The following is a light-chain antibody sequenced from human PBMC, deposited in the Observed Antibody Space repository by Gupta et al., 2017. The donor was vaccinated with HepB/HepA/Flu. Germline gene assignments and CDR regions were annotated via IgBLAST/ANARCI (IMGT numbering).Light chain of an antibody. CDR1: QRVSSY. V-gene: IGKV3-11*01. Sequence: EIVLTQSPATLSLSPGERATLSCRASQRVSSYLAWYQQKPGQAPRLLIYDASNRATGIPARFSGSGAGADVTITISSREQEDFAVYYCQQRSNWPPITFGQGTRLEIK. CDR3: QQRSNWPPIT. J-gene: IGKJ5*01. CDR2: DAS.